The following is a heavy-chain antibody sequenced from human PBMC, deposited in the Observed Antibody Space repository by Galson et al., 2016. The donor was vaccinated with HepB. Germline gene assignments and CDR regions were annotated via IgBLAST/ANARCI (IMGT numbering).Heavy chain of an antibody. Sequence: SVKVSCKASGYTFTGHYIHWVRQAPGQGLEWMGWIDPNSGDTHYSKRFEGWVTMTRDTSISTAYMEVTRLKSNDTALFYCARGVVGTSNDAFDVWGQGTTVTVS. CDR1: GYTFTGHY. D-gene: IGHD1-26*01. V-gene: IGHV1-2*04. CDR3: ARGVVGTSNDAFDV. J-gene: IGHJ3*01. CDR2: IDPNSGDT.